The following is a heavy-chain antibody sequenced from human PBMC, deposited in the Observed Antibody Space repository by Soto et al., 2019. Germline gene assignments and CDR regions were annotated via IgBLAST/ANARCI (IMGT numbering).Heavy chain of an antibody. Sequence: PGGDLRLSFAASGFTFSSYEMNWVRQAPGRTLEWVSYISSAGDSSYYADSVKGRFTIARDNAKNSLYLQMNSLRVEDTAVYYCARVYCSTTTCHVQAFDSWGQGTLVTVSS. V-gene: IGHV3-48*03. CDR2: ISSAGDSS. J-gene: IGHJ4*02. CDR1: GFTFSSYE. D-gene: IGHD2-2*01. CDR3: ARVYCSTTTCHVQAFDS.